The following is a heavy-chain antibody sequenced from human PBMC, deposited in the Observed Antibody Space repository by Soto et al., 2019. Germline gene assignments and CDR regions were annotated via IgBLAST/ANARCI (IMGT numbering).Heavy chain of an antibody. D-gene: IGHD5-12*01. Sequence: EASVNVSCKSSVYTFIRSGISWVRQAPGQGLEWMGWISTYNDDTNYAQTFQGRVTMTTDTSTSTVHMEVRSLRSDDMSFYYCAREGVAPYYYYGMDVWGQGTPVTVS. V-gene: IGHV1-18*03. CDR1: VYTFIRSG. CDR3: AREGVAPYYYYGMDV. CDR2: ISTYNDDT. J-gene: IGHJ6*02.